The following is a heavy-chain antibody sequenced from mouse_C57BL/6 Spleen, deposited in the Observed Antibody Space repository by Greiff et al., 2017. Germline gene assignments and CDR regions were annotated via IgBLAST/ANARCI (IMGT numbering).Heavy chain of an antibody. J-gene: IGHJ2*01. V-gene: IGHV1-26*01. CDR3: ARYYDGYYACDY. CDR1: GYTFTDYY. CDR2: INPNNGGT. Sequence: VQLKDSGPELVKPGASVKISCKASGYTFTDYYMNWVKQSHGKSLEWIGDINPNNGGTSYNQKFKGKATLTVDKSSSTAYMELRSLTSEDSAVYYCARYYDGYYACDYWGQGTTLTVSS. D-gene: IGHD2-3*01.